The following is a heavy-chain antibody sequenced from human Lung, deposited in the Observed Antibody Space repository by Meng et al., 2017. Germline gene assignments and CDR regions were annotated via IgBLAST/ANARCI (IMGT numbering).Heavy chain of an antibody. J-gene: IGHJ4*02. CDR1: GNRVSSNSAA. CDR2: TYYRSKWYN. CDR3: ARSQQWLDS. Sequence: QVHLQQSGPALGKPSKTLCLTCAISGNRVSSNSAAWNWIRQSPSRGLEWLGRTYYRSKWYNGYAVSVRSRITINPDTSKNQFSLQLNSVTPEDTAVYYCARSQQWLDSWGQGTLVTVLL. V-gene: IGHV6-1*01. D-gene: IGHD6-19*01.